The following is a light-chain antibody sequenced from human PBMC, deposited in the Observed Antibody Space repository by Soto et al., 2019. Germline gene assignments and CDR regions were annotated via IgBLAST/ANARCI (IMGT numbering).Light chain of an antibody. V-gene: IGLV1-44*01. CDR1: SSNIGSNA. CDR2: SNN. J-gene: IGLJ1*01. Sequence: QSVLSQPPSASGTPGQRVTISCSGSSSNIGSNAVSWYQHLPGTAPKLLIYSNNQRPSGVLDRFSGSRSGSSASLAISGLQPDDEADYYRAAWDDTLNGPLNVFGTGTKVTVL. CDR3: AAWDDTLNGPLNV.